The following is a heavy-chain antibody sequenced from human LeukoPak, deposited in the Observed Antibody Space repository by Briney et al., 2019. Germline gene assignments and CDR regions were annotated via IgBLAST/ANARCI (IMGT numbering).Heavy chain of an antibody. CDR2: TYYRSKWST. V-gene: IGHV6-1*01. D-gene: IGHD3-16*01. Sequence: PSQTLSLTCAISGDSVSSNSAAWNWIRQSPSGGLEWLGRTYYRSKWSTDYAVSVKSRITINPDTSKNQFSLQLNSVTPEDTAVYYCARLGNWAFDYWGQGALITVSS. J-gene: IGHJ4*02. CDR3: ARLGNWAFDY. CDR1: GDSVSSNSAA.